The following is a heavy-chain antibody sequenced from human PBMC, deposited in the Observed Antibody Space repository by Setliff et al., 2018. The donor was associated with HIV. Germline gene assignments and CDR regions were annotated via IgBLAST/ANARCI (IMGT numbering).Heavy chain of an antibody. Sequence: GSLRLSCAASGFTFSNYWMHWVRQAPGKGLVWVSRINTDGSSATYADSVKGRFTNSRDNAKNTLYLQMDSLRAEDTAVYYCARGGANPSWFDSWGQGTLVTVSS. J-gene: IGHJ5*01. V-gene: IGHV3-74*03. CDR1: GFTFSNYW. D-gene: IGHD3-16*01. CDR3: ARGGANPSWFDS. CDR2: INTDGSSA.